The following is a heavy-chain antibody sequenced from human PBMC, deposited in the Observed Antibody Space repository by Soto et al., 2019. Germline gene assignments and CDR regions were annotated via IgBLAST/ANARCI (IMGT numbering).Heavy chain of an antibody. CDR2: ITAGDAKT. CDR1: GYNFTQYR. Sequence: QVQLVQSGADVKKPGASVKISCKASGYNFTQYRIHWVRQAPGQRLEWMGWITAGDAKTEYSQKFQGRVTISRDISATTVYLDLDSLRSEDTTVYYCARELYSSSWFWFDPWGRGTQVIVSS. CDR3: ARELYSSSWFWFDP. V-gene: IGHV1-3*01. J-gene: IGHJ5*02. D-gene: IGHD2-2*01.